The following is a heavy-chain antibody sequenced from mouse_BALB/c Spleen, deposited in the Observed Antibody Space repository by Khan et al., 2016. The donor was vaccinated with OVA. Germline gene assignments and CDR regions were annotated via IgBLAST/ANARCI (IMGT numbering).Heavy chain of an antibody. V-gene: IGHV9-3*02. Sequence: QIQLVQSGPELKKPGETVKISCKASGYTFTDYGMNWVKQAPGEALKWMGWINPNTREPTYTDEVKGRFAFSLETSARTAYLQINSLKNEDTATCFCAREDYNGSADQSLDHYAMDYRGQGTSVTVSS. CDR2: INPNTREP. D-gene: IGHD1-1*01. J-gene: IGHJ4*01. CDR3: AREDYNGSADQSLDHYAMDY. CDR1: GYTFTDYG.